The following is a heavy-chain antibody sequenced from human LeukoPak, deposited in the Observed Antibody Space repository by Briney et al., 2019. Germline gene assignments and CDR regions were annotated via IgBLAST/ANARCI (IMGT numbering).Heavy chain of an antibody. V-gene: IGHV3-21*01. D-gene: IGHD5-24*01. CDR1: GFTFSNYW. J-gene: IGHJ4*02. CDR2: ISSSSSYI. Sequence: GGSLRLSCAASGFTFSNYWMHWVRQAPGKGLEWVSSISSSSSYIYYADSVKGRVTISRDNAKNSLYLQMNSLRAEDTAVYYCARDGRRDGYSPFDYWGQGTLVTVSS. CDR3: ARDGRRDGYSPFDY.